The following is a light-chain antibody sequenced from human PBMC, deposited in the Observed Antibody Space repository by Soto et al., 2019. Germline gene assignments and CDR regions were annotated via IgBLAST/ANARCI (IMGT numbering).Light chain of an antibody. CDR3: SSYAGSNNLV. CDR1: SSYVGGYNY. J-gene: IGLJ2*01. CDR2: EVS. V-gene: IGLV2-8*01. Sequence: QSAQTQPPSASGSPGQSVTISCSETSSYVGGYNYVSWYQQHPGKAPKLMIYEVSKRPSGVPDRFSGSKSGNTASLTVSGLQAEDEADYYCSSYAGSNNLVFGGGTKLTVL.